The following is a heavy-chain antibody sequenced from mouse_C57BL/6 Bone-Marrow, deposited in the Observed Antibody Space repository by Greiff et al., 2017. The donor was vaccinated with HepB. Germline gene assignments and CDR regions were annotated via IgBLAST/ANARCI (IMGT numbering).Heavy chain of an antibody. V-gene: IGHV7-3*01. J-gene: IGHJ4*01. Sequence: EVKLVESGGGLVQPGGSLSLSCAASGFTFTDYYMSWVRQPPGKALEWVGFIRNKANGYTTEYSASVKGRFTISRDYSQSILYLQMNDLGADDNSTYYCARRSCGAMDYWGQGTSVTVSS. CDR2: IRNKANGYTT. CDR3: ARRSCGAMDY. D-gene: IGHD1-1*01. CDR1: GFTFTDYY.